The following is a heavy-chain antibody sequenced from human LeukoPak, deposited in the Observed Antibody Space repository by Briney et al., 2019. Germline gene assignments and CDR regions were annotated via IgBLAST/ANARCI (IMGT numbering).Heavy chain of an antibody. CDR1: GFTFSSYE. V-gene: IGHV3-48*03. CDR3: ARGYSSGWYWLDY. CDR2: ISSSGSTI. J-gene: IGHJ4*02. Sequence: AGSLRLSCAASGFTFSSYEMNWVRQAPGKGLEWVSYISSSGSTIYYADSVKGRFTISRDNAMNSLYLQMNSLRAEDTAVYYCARGYSSGWYWLDYWGQGTLVTVSS. D-gene: IGHD6-19*01.